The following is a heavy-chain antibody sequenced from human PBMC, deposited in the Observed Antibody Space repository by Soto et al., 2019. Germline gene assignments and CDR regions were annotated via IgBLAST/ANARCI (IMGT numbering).Heavy chain of an antibody. CDR1: GGTFSSYA. J-gene: IGHJ3*02. D-gene: IGHD1-26*01. CDR2: IIPIFGTA. V-gene: IGHV1-69*01. CDR3: ASSGNHRGGAFDI. Sequence: VKVSCKASGGTFSSYAVSWVRQAPGQGLEWMGGIIPIFGTANYAQKFQGRVTITADESTSTAYMELSSLRSEDTAVYYCASSGNHRGGAFDIWGQGTMVTVSS.